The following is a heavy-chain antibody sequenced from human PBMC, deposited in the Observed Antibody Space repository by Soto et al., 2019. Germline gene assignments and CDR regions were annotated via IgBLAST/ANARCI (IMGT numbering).Heavy chain of an antibody. J-gene: IGHJ6*02. CDR1: GFTFSAYG. V-gene: IGHV3-23*01. D-gene: IGHD3-10*01. Sequence: GGSLRLSCAASGFTFSAYGMTWVRQAPGKGLEWVSAIRGSSTDTYYADSVKGRFTISKDLSKNTLYLQMKRLRVDDTAVYYCAKLGGESYYYYSGLDVWGQGTTVTVSS. CDR3: AKLGGESYYYYSGLDV. CDR2: IRGSSTDT.